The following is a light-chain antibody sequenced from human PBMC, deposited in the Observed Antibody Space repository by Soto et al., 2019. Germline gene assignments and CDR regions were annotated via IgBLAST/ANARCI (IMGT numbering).Light chain of an antibody. Sequence: DIQMTQSPSSLSASVGDRVTITCRASQSISTFLNWYQQKPGKAPKLLIYGASNLESGVPSTSSGSGSGTDFTLTISSLQPEDFATYYCQQCFSTPLLTFGGGTKVDIK. J-gene: IGKJ4*01. CDR2: GAS. CDR3: QQCFSTPLLT. CDR1: QSISTF. V-gene: IGKV1-39*01.